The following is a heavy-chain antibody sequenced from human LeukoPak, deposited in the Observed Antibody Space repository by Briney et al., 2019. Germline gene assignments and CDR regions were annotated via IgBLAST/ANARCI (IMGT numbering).Heavy chain of an antibody. CDR2: IIPIFGTA. CDR1: GGTFSSYA. V-gene: IGHV1-69*13. CDR3: ARRADILTGYQNPFDY. J-gene: IGHJ4*02. Sequence: SVKVSCKASGGTFSSYAISWGRQAPGQGLEWMGGIIPIFGTANYAQKFQGRVTITADESTSTAYMELSSLRSEDTAVYYCARRADILTGYQNPFDYWGQGTLVTVSS. D-gene: IGHD3-9*01.